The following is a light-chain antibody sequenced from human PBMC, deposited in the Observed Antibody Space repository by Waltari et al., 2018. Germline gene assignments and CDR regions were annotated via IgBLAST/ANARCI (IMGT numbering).Light chain of an antibody. CDR1: SSDIGTYYY. Sequence: QSGLTQPASVSASPGQSITIPCTGTSSDIGTYYYVSWYQQHPAKAPKLMIYEVSNRPSGVSNRFSGSKSGNTASLTISGLQAEDEADYYCYSYTTNTLGVFGGGTKVTVL. J-gene: IGLJ3*02. V-gene: IGLV2-14*01. CDR3: YSYTTNTLGV. CDR2: EVS.